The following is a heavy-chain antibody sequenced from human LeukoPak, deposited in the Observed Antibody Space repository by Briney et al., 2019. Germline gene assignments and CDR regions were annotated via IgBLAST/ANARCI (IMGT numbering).Heavy chain of an antibody. J-gene: IGHJ4*02. CDR1: GFTFSSYG. V-gene: IGHV3-33*01. CDR2: IWYDGSNK. CDR3: AREDRSSSWYRTSDY. Sequence: GRSLRLSCAASGFTFSSYGMHWVRQAPGKGLEWVAVIWYDGSNKYYADSVKGRFTISRDNSKNALYLQMNSLRAEDTAVYYCAREDRSSSWYRTSDYWGQGTLVTVSS. D-gene: IGHD6-13*01.